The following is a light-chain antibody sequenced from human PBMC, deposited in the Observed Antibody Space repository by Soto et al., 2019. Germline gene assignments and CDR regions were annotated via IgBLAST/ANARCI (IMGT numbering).Light chain of an antibody. CDR2: GAS. V-gene: IGKV3-20*01. CDR1: QSVSSSY. J-gene: IGKJ3*01. Sequence: EIVLTQSPGTLSLSPGERATLSCRASQSVSSSYLAWYQQKPGQAPRLLIYGASSRATGIPDRFSGSGSGTDFTLTISRLEPEDFAVYYSQQYGSFGEGTFGPGTKVDIK. CDR3: QQYGSFGEGT.